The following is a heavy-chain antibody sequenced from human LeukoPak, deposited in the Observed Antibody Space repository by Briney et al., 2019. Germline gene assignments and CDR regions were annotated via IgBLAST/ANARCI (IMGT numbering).Heavy chain of an antibody. D-gene: IGHD6-13*01. J-gene: IGHJ4*02. CDR2: INNSGST. CDR1: VGSLSGYY. Sequence: SETLSHTCAVYVGSLSGYYWSWSPEPPEKGLERSGEINNSGSTNNNPTLKSRVTISVDTSKNQFSLKLSSVTAADTAVYYCARGWQQLVRRLPRYYFDYWGQGTLVTVSS. CDR3: ARGWQQLVRRLPRYYFDY. V-gene: IGHV4-34*01.